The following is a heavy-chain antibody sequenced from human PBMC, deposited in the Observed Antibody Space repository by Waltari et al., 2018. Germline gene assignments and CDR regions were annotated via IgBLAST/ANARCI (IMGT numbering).Heavy chain of an antibody. D-gene: IGHD3-3*01. CDR2: IYPGNSDT. Sequence: EVQLVQSGAEVKKPGESMKISCKGSGYSFTSYWIGWGCQMPGKGLEWMGIIYPGNSDTRYSPSFQGQVTNSAYKSISTAYLQWSSLKASDTAMYYCARGLAIFGVPYDAFDIWGQGTMVTVSS. CDR3: ARGLAIFGVPYDAFDI. V-gene: IGHV5-51*01. J-gene: IGHJ3*02. CDR1: GYSFTSYW.